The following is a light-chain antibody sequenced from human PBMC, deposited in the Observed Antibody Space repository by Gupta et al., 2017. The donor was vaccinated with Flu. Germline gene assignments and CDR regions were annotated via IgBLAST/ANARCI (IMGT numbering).Light chain of an antibody. CDR3: EAWDDSVNGRR. Sequence: VTISCSGGSSNIGQNYVYWYQQVPGMAPKLLIYRNVERPSGVPARFSGSKSGTSASLDITGLRFEDEAEYFWEAWDDSVNGRRFGGGTKLTVL. CDR1: SSNIGQNY. V-gene: IGLV1-47*01. J-gene: IGLJ3*02. CDR2: RNV.